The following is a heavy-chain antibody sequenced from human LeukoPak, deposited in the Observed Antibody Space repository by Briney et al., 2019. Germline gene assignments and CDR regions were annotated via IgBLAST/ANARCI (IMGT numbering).Heavy chain of an antibody. J-gene: IGHJ4*02. D-gene: IGHD6-13*01. CDR1: GFTFSNYW. CDR2: IKEDGSEK. Sequence: GGSLRLSCAASGFTFSNYWTSWVRQAPGKGLEWVANIKEDGSEKCYVDSVKGRFTISRDNARNSLYLQMNSLRAEDTAVYYCASGRQLGYWGQGTLVTVSS. V-gene: IGHV3-7*01. CDR3: ASGRQLGY.